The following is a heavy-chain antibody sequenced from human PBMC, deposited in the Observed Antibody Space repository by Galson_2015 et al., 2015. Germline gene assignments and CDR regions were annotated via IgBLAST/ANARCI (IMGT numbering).Heavy chain of an antibody. CDR3: ARHWLDNWFDP. Sequence: PALVKPTQTLTLTCTFSGFSLSASGMRVSWTRQPPGKALEWLARLDWNDDKFYTTSLRTRLTISKDTSKNQVVLTMTNMGPVDTATYYCARHWLDNWFDPWGQGTLVTVSS. V-gene: IGHV2-70*04. CDR2: LDWNDDK. D-gene: IGHD3-9*01. J-gene: IGHJ5*02. CDR1: GFSLSASGMR.